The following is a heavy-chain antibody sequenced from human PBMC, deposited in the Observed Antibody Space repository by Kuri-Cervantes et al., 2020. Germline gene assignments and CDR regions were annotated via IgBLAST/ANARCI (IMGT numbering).Heavy chain of an antibody. V-gene: IGHV4-34*01. CDR1: GGSFSGYY. J-gene: IGHJ5*02. CDR3: ARRNPPDCSSTSCRLNWFDP. Sequence: SQTLSLTCAVYGGSFSGYYWSWIRQPPGKGLEWIGEINHSGSTNYNPSLKSRVTISVDKSKSQFSLKLTSVTAADTAVYYCARRNPPDCSSTSCRLNWFDPWGQGTLVTVSS. CDR2: INHSGST. D-gene: IGHD2-2*01.